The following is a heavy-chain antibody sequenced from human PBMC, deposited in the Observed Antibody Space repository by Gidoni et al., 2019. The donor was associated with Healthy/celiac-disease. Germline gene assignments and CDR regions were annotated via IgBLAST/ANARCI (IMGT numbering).Heavy chain of an antibody. CDR2: IYYSGST. CDR1: GGSVSSGSYY. Sequence: QVQLQESGPGLVKPSETLSRTCTVSGGSVSSGSYYWSWIRQPPGKGLEWIGYIYYSGSTNYNPSLKSRVTISVDTSKNQFSLKLSSVTAADTAVYYCARSIVVVTASDYYYGMDVWGQGTTVTVSS. J-gene: IGHJ6*02. D-gene: IGHD2-21*02. V-gene: IGHV4-61*01. CDR3: ARSIVVVTASDYYYGMDV.